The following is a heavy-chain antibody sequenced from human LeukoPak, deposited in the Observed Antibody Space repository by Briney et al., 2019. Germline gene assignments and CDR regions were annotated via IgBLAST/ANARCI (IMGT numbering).Heavy chain of an antibody. D-gene: IGHD3-10*01. Sequence: SATLSLTCTVSGGSISSYYWSWIRQPPGKGLEWIGYIYYSGSTNYNPSLKSRVTISVDTSKNQFSLKLSSVTAADTAVYYCARSTMVRGGGQKYYYYGMDVWGQGTTVTVAS. J-gene: IGHJ6*02. CDR3: ARSTMVRGGGQKYYYYGMDV. V-gene: IGHV4-59*08. CDR1: GGSISSYY. CDR2: IYYSGST.